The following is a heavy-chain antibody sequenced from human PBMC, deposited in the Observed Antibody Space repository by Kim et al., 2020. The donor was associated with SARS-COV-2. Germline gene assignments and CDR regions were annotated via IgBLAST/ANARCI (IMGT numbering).Heavy chain of an antibody. Sequence: GGSLRLSCAASGCTISSYWFTWVRQCLGKGLEWVGNIQQDGSAKYYMSSVKGLTTIFRDNTKNSLYLLMYCISAEDTAVYYCMSGPAGDYFGPGAQVTV. V-gene: IGHV3-7*01. CDR2: IQQDGSAK. CDR1: GCTISSYW. J-gene: IGHJ4*01. CDR3: MSGPAGDY.